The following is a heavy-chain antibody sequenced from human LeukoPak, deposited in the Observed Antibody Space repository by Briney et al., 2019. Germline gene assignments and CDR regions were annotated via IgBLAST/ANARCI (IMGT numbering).Heavy chain of an antibody. D-gene: IGHD3-16*02. Sequence: SVKVSCKASGGTFSSYAISWVRQAPGQGLEWMGRIIPIFGTANYAQKFQGRVTITTDESTSTAYMELSSLISEDTSVYYCARENGELSLGFDYWGQGTLVTSSS. CDR1: GGTFSSYA. CDR3: ARENGELSLGFDY. J-gene: IGHJ4*02. CDR2: IIPIFGTA. V-gene: IGHV1-69*05.